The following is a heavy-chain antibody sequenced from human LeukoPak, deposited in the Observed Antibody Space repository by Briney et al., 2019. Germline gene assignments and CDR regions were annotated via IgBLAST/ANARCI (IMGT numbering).Heavy chain of an antibody. CDR1: GGSFSGYY. D-gene: IGHD1-20*01. Sequence: SETLSLTCAVYGGSFSGYYWSWIRQPPGKGLEWIGEINHSGSTNYKPSLKSRVTISVDTSKNQFSLKLSSVTAADTAVYYCATRYNWNRTLFDYWGQGTLVTVSS. CDR3: ATRYNWNRTLFDY. CDR2: INHSGST. J-gene: IGHJ4*02. V-gene: IGHV4-34*01.